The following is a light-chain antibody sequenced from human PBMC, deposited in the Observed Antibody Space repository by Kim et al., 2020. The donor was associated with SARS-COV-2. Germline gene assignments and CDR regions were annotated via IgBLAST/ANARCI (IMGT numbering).Light chain of an antibody. CDR3: QSADSSDTFWV. J-gene: IGLJ3*02. V-gene: IGLV3-25*03. CDR1: ALPKQY. CDR2: EDT. Sequence: SPGQTARITCSGDALPKQYAYWFQQKPGQAPVVLIYEDTERPSGIPERFSGSTSGTTVTFTISAVQAEDEADYYCQSADSSDTFWVFGGGTQLTVL.